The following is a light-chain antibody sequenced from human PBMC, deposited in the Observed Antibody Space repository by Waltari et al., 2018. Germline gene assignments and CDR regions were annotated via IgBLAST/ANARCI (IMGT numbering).Light chain of an antibody. Sequence: EIVLTQSPVTLSLSPGERATRSCRASQSIRDSIAWYQQKPDQAPRLLIYDASNRAPGTPARFSGSGSGTDFTLTISSLEPEDFAVYFCQQRTEYTWSFGQGTRLEIK. CDR2: DAS. V-gene: IGKV3-11*01. J-gene: IGKJ2*04. CDR1: QSIRDS. CDR3: QQRTEYTWS.